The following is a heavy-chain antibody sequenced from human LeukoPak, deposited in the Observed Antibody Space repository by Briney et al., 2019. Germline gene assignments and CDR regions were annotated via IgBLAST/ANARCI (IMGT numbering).Heavy chain of an antibody. CDR3: ARWGDRGYSGYPAFDIDY. D-gene: IGHD5-12*01. CDR1: GSTFTNYG. J-gene: IGHJ4*02. CDR2: IRYDGSNR. V-gene: IGHV3-30*02. Sequence: GGSLRPSCVESGSTFTNYGMHWVRQAPGKGLEWVAFIRYDGSNRYYADSIKGRFTISRDNSKNTVYLQMNSLRAEDTAVYYCARWGDRGYSGYPAFDIDYWGQGTLVTVSS.